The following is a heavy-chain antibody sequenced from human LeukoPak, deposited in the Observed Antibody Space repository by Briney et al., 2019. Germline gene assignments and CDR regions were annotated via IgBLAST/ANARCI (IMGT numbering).Heavy chain of an antibody. CDR1: GITFSGYS. J-gene: IGHJ4*02. Sequence: GGSLRLSCVVSGITFSGYSMIWVRRAPGKGLEWLSFMITSGNTIFYARSVKDRFTISRDNAKKSLYLQMNSLRDEDTAVYYCARVGGATAVTMYFEYWGQGTLVTVSS. D-gene: IGHD1-26*01. CDR2: MITSGNTI. V-gene: IGHV3-48*02. CDR3: ARVGGATAVTMYFEY.